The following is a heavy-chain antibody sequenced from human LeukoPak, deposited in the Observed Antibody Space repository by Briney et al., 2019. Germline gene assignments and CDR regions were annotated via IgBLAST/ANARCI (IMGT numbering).Heavy chain of an antibody. CDR3: ARDRSTIFGVVISARFDY. CDR1: GVSLSGYF. Sequence: PSETLSLTCSVYGVSLSGYFWSWIRQPPGNGLEWIGEINHSASTNENPSLKSRVTISVETSKNQFSLKLSSVTAADTAVYDCARDRSTIFGVVISARFDYWGQGTLVTVSS. D-gene: IGHD3-3*01. CDR2: INHSAST. V-gene: IGHV4-34*01. J-gene: IGHJ4*02.